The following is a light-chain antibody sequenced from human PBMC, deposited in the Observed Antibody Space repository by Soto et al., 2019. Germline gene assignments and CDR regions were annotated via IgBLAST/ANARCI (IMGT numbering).Light chain of an antibody. CDR2: DTS. V-gene: IGKV3-15*01. Sequence: EVVMTQSPALLSVSPGERVTLSCRASQSVNNNLAWYQQQPGQAPRLLIYDTSSRATGVPARFSGSGSGTEFTLTISSLKAEDFAVYYCQHYTDRPPITFGGGTKVEI. CDR1: QSVNNN. J-gene: IGKJ4*01. CDR3: QHYTDRPPIT.